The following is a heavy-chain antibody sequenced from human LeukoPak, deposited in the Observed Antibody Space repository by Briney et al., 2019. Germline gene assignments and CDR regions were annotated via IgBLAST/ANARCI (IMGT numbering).Heavy chain of an antibody. CDR3: AKNPAYGDYVWVRGLDAFDI. D-gene: IGHD4-17*01. J-gene: IGHJ3*02. CDR1: GGSISSSNW. V-gene: IGHV4-4*02. CDR2: IYHSGRT. Sequence: PSETLSLTCAVSGGSISSSNWWSWVRQPPGKGLEWIGSIYHSGRTYNNPSLKSRVTISVDTSTNQFSLKLSPVTAADTAVYYCAKNPAYGDYVWVRGLDAFDIWGQGTMVTVSS.